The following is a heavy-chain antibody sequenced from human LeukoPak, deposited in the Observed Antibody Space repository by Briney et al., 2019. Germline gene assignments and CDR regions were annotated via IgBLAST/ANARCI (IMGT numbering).Heavy chain of an antibody. CDR2: MSSSGSTT. J-gene: IGHJ6*02. V-gene: IGHV3-48*03. CDR1: GFTFSSYE. Sequence: PGGSLRLSCAASGFTFSSYEMNWVRQAPGKGLEWVSYMSSSGSTTHYADSVKGRFTISRDNAKNSLSLQMNSLRAEDTAVYYCARGPGWTVTTNFYYYGMDVWGQGTTVTVSS. CDR3: ARGPGWTVTTNFYYYGMDV. D-gene: IGHD4-17*01.